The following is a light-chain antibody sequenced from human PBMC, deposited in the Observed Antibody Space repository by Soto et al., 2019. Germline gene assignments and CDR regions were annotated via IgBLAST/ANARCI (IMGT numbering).Light chain of an antibody. CDR2: RNN. CDR1: NSNIGNKY. Sequence: QSVLTQPPSASGTPGQRVTISCSGSNSNIGNKYVYWYQQLPGTAPKLVMYRNNHRPSGVPDRFSGSKSGTSASLAISGLRSEDEADYYCVAWDDGVGGPAFGGGTKLTVL. J-gene: IGLJ2*01. CDR3: VAWDDGVGGPA. V-gene: IGLV1-47*01.